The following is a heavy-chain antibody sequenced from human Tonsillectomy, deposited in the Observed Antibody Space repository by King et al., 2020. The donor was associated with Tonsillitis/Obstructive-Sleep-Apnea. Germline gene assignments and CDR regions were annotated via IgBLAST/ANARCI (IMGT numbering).Heavy chain of an antibody. CDR2: IYPGDSDT. CDR1: GYKFTNYW. Sequence: QLVQSGAEVKKPGESLKISCKASGYKFTNYWIVWVRQMPGKGLEWMGLIYPGDSDTRYSPSFQGQVTISADRSISTAYLHWDSLKASDTATYYCAKRAGGANYGLDSWGQGTLVTVSS. D-gene: IGHD4/OR15-4a*01. J-gene: IGHJ4*02. V-gene: IGHV5-51*03. CDR3: AKRAGGANYGLDS.